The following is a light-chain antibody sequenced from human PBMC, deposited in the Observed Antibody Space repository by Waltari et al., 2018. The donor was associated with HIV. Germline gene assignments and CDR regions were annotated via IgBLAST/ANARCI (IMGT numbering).Light chain of an antibody. CDR3: HQYSVSPFS. CDR1: LTISNNY. V-gene: IGKV3-20*01. CDR2: SAS. Sequence: ELVLTQSPATLSLSPGEGAFLFCTANLTISNNYLAWYQKRPGQAPRLLIYSASNRASGVPDRFSGRGSGTDFSLIISRLEPEDFAVYYCHQYSVSPFSFGPGSTV. J-gene: IGKJ3*01.